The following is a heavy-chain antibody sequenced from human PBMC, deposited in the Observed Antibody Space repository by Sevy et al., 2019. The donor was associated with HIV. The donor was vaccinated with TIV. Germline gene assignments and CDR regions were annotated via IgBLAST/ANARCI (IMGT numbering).Heavy chain of an antibody. CDR1: GITFSRYE. Sequence: GGSLRLSCVASGITFSRYEMNWVRQAPGKGLQWISYLSTGGGNIYYSDSVKGRFSISRDNAKNSVHLQMNSLRAEDTALYYCATSRRDDYNYFFDYWGQGTLVTVSS. CDR2: LSTGGGNI. J-gene: IGHJ4*02. CDR3: ATSRRDDYNYFFDY. D-gene: IGHD4-4*01. V-gene: IGHV3-48*03.